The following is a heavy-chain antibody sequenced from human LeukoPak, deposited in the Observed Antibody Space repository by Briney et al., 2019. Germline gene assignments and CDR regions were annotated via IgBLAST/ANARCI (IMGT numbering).Heavy chain of an antibody. Sequence: GGSLRLSCAVSGFTFSSDWMIWVRQAPGKGLEWVANINPDGSEKNYVDSVRGRFTISRDNARNSLYLQMNSLRAEDTAVYYCARDRGFEMGLFDYWGQGTLVTVSS. V-gene: IGHV3-7*01. CDR2: INPDGSEK. CDR1: GFTFSSDW. J-gene: IGHJ4*02. CDR3: ARDRGFEMGLFDY. D-gene: IGHD3-10*01.